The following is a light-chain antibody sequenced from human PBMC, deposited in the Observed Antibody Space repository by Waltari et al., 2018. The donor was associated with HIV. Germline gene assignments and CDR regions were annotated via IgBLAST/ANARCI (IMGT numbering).Light chain of an antibody. J-gene: IGLJ2*01. CDR1: ALPTKY. CDR3: YSTDSSGNHRV. V-gene: IGLV3-10*01. CDR2: EDS. Sequence: SYELTQPPSVSVSPGQTARITCSGDALPTKYAYWYQQKSGQAPVLVIYEDSKRPSGIPERFSGSSSGTMATLTISGAQVEDEADYYCYSTDSSGNHRVFGGVTKLTVL.